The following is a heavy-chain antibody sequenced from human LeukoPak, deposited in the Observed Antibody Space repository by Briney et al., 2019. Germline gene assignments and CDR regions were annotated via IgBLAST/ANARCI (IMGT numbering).Heavy chain of an antibody. CDR1: GFTFGGFG. CDR3: AKAGRGYDDFSFADY. D-gene: IGHD5-12*01. V-gene: IGHV3-30*02. Sequence: PGGSLRLSCVASGFTFGGFGFHWVRQAPGRGLEWVALMRYDGKTKFYADSVKGRFVISRDDSKKTLYLQLNSLRAEDTAVYYCAKAGRGYDDFSFADYWGQGTLVTVSS. CDR2: MRYDGKTK. J-gene: IGHJ4*02.